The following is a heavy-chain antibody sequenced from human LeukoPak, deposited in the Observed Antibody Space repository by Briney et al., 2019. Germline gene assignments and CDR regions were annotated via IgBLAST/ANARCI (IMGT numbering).Heavy chain of an antibody. V-gene: IGHV3-30*18. D-gene: IGHD4-17*01. CDR3: AKDLVGTSVTTWAY. Sequence: GRSLRLSCAASGFTFSNYVMHWVRQGPGKGLEWVAVISYDGSDKYYADSVKGRFTISRDNSRNTLYLQMNSLRAEDTAIYYCAKDLVGTSVTTWAYWGQGTLVTVSS. J-gene: IGHJ4*02. CDR1: GFTFSNYV. CDR2: ISYDGSDK.